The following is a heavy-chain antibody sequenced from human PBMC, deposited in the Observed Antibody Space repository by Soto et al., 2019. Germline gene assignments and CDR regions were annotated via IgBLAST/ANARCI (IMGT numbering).Heavy chain of an antibody. V-gene: IGHV1-2*04. D-gene: IGHD6-6*01. Sequence: QVQLVQSGAEVKKPGASVKVSCKASGYTFTGYYMHWVRQAPGQGLEWMGWINPNSGGTNYAQKFQGWVTMTRDTSTSKAYMELSRLRSDDTAVYYSARTRGAIASRHYYYYGMDVWGQGSTVTVSS. CDR2: INPNSGGT. J-gene: IGHJ6*02. CDR1: GYTFTGYY. CDR3: ARTRGAIASRHYYYYGMDV.